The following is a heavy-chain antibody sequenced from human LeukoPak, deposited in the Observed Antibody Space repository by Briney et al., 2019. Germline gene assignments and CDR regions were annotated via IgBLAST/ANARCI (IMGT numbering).Heavy chain of an antibody. CDR1: GGSVSSGSYY. Sequence: KPSETLSLTCTVSGGSVSSGSYYWSWIRQPPGKGLEWIGYIYYSGSTNYNPSLKSRVTISIDTSKNQFSLKLSFVTAADTAVYYCARVLSIVATVERWFDPWGQGTLVTVSS. J-gene: IGHJ5*02. CDR2: IYYSGST. V-gene: IGHV4-61*01. D-gene: IGHD5-12*01. CDR3: ARVLSIVATVERWFDP.